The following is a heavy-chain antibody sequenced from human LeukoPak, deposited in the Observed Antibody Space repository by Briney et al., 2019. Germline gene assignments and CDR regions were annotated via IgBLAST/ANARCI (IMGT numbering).Heavy chain of an antibody. Sequence: ASVKVSCKASGYTFISDDINWVRQATGQGLEWVGYMNPNSGITGYVQKFQGRVTITWNTAISTAYMELSSLTSEDTAVYYCATTLRNKPPWGQGTLVTVSS. J-gene: IGHJ4*02. D-gene: IGHD5-12*01. CDR2: MNPNSGIT. V-gene: IGHV1-8*01. CDR3: ATTLRNKPP. CDR1: GYTFISDD.